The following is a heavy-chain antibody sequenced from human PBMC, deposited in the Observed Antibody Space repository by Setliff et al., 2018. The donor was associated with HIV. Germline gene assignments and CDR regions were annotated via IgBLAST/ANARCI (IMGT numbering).Heavy chain of an antibody. V-gene: IGHV3-64*02. CDR3: ARVRVAAVAPYFDF. CDR2: INSNGGST. Sequence: PGGSLRLSCATYGFTFSSYAMYWVRQAPGKGLEYVSAINSNGGSTNYADSVKGRFTISRDNSKSTVYLQMGSLRAEDMAVYYCARVRVAAVAPYFDFWGQGALVTVSS. J-gene: IGHJ4*02. CDR1: GFTFSSYA. D-gene: IGHD6-13*01.